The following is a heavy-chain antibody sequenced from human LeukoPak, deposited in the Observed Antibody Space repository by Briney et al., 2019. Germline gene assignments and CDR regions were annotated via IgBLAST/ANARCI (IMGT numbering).Heavy chain of an antibody. CDR1: GGSFSGYY. CDR3: ARRRLRYFDWLVSGFDY. D-gene: IGHD3-9*01. V-gene: IGHV4-34*01. Sequence: PSETLSLTCAVYGGSFSGYYWSWIRQPPGKGLEWIGEINHSGSTNYNPSLKGRVTISVDTSKNQFSLKLSSVTAADTAVYYCARRRLRYFDWLVSGFDYWGQGTLVTVSS. J-gene: IGHJ4*02. CDR2: INHSGST.